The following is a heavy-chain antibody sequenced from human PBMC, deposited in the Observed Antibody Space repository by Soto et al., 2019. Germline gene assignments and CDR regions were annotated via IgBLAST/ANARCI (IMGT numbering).Heavy chain of an antibody. V-gene: IGHV4-59*01. CDR2: IYYSGST. CDR1: GGSISSYY. CDR3: ARDGTGGFGDTFVY. Sequence: QVQLQESGPGLVKPSETLSLTCTVSGGSISSYYWSWIRQPPGKGLEWIGYIYYSGSTNYNPSLNSRVDISVDTSKNQFSLKLSSVTAADTAVYYCARDGTGGFGDTFVYWGQGTLVTVSS. J-gene: IGHJ4*02. D-gene: IGHD3-10*01.